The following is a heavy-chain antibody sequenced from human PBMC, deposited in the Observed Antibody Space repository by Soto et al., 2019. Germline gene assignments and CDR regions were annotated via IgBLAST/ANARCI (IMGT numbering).Heavy chain of an antibody. CDR1: GGSISSYY. CDR3: ARSVVGAMDFDY. D-gene: IGHD1-26*01. CDR2: IYYSGST. J-gene: IGHJ4*02. V-gene: IGHV4-59*08. Sequence: PSETLSLTCTVSGGSISSYYWSWIRQPPGKGLEWIGYIYYSGSTNYNPSLKSRVTISVDTSKNQFSLKLSSVTAADTAVYYCARSVVGAMDFDYWGQGTLVTAPQ.